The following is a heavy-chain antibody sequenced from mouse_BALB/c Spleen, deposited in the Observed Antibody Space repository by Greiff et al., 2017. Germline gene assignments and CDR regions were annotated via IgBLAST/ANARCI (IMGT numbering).Heavy chain of an antibody. CDR1: GFTFSSYA. Sequence: EVQLVESGGGLVKPGGSLKLSCAASGFTFSSYAMSWVRQSPEKRLEWVAEISSGGSYTYYPDTVTGRFTISRDNARNILYLQMSSLRSEDTAMYYCARGRYGNYYAMDYWGQGTSVTVSS. CDR3: ARGRYGNYYAMDY. V-gene: IGHV5-9-4*01. D-gene: IGHD2-10*02. CDR2: ISSGGSYT. J-gene: IGHJ4*01.